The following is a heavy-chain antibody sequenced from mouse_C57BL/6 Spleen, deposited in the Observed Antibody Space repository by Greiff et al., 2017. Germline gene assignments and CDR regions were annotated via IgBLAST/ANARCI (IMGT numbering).Heavy chain of an antibody. V-gene: IGHV1-42*01. Sequence: VQLQQSGPELVKPGASVKISCKASGYSFTGYYMNWVKQSPEKSLEWIGEINPSTGGTTYNQKFTAKATLTVDKSSSTAYMQLKSLTSEDSAVYYCARRRNYGSTLFDYWGQGTTLTVSS. CDR2: INPSTGGT. CDR3: ARRRNYGSTLFDY. CDR1: GYSFTGYY. D-gene: IGHD1-1*01. J-gene: IGHJ2*01.